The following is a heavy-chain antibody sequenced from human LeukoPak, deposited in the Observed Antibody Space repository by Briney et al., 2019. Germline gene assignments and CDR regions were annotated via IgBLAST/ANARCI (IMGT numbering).Heavy chain of an antibody. V-gene: IGHV1-2*02. CDR2: INPNSGGT. J-gene: IGHJ5*02. D-gene: IGHD3-22*01. CDR3: ARDRATYYYDSSQSRSWFDP. Sequence: ASVKVSCKASGYTFTGYYMHWVRQAPGQGLEWMGWINPNSGGTNYAQKFQGRVTMTRDTSISTAYMELSRLRSDDTAVYYCARDRATYYYDSSQSRSWFDPWGQGTLVTVSS. CDR1: GYTFTGYY.